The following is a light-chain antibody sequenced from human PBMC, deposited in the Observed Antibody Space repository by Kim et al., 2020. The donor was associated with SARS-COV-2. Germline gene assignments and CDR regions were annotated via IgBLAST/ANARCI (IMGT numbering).Light chain of an antibody. CDR2: GAS. CDR1: QSVSSN. CDR3: QQYYNWPGT. Sequence: VSPRERATLSCRASQSVSSNLAWYQQNPGQAPRLLIYGASTRATGIPARFSGSGSGTEFTLTISSLQSEDFAVYYCQQYYNWPGTFGQGTKVEIK. J-gene: IGKJ1*01. V-gene: IGKV3-15*01.